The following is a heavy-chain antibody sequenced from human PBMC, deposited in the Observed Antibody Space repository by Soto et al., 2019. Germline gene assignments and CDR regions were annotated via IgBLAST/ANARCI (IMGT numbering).Heavy chain of an antibody. V-gene: IGHV5-51*01. Sequence: PXDSLTISCKGSGYSFSIYWSGWVRQMPGKGLELMGIIYPGDPEIRYSPSFQGQVTISADKSINTAYLQWNSLKASDSAMYYCARLLLPPSGWSYWGQGTLVTFSS. J-gene: IGHJ4*02. CDR2: IYPGDPEI. CDR1: GYSFSIYW. CDR3: ARLLLPPSGWSY. D-gene: IGHD6-19*01.